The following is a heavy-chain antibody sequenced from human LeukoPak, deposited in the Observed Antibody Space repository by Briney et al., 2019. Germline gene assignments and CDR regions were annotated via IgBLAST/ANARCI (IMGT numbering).Heavy chain of an antibody. CDR3: ATDPYDYGGLPPFGY. Sequence: ASVKVSYKVSGYTLTELSMHWVRQAPGKGLEWMGGFDPEDGETIYAQKFQGRVTMTEDTSTDTAYMELSSLRSEDTAVYYCATDPYDYGGLPPFGYWGQGTLVTVSS. J-gene: IGHJ4*02. CDR1: GYTLTELS. D-gene: IGHD4-23*01. V-gene: IGHV1-24*01. CDR2: FDPEDGET.